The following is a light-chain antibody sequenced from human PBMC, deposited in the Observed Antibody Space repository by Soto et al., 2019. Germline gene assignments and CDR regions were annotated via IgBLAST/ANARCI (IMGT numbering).Light chain of an antibody. Sequence: EIVMTQSPATLSVSPGERATLSCGASQSVGTNLAWYQQKPGQAPRLLIYGASTSATGFSARFSGSGSATEFTLTISSLQSEDFAVYYCQQYNKWPLTLGGGTKVEIE. V-gene: IGKV3-15*01. CDR1: QSVGTN. J-gene: IGKJ4*01. CDR2: GAS. CDR3: QQYNKWPLT.